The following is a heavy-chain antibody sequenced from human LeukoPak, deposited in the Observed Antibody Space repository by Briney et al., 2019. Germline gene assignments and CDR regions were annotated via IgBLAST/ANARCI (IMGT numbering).Heavy chain of an antibody. D-gene: IGHD3-10*01. Sequence: PGGSPRLSCAASGFSFSSYSMNWVRQAPGKGLEWVSSISTSSSYIYYADSVKGRFTISRDNAKNSLYLQMNSLRAEDTAVYYCAREYDSGSYYNFGYWGQGTLVTVSS. CDR2: ISTSSSYI. J-gene: IGHJ4*02. CDR3: AREYDSGSYYNFGY. V-gene: IGHV3-21*01. CDR1: GFSFSSYS.